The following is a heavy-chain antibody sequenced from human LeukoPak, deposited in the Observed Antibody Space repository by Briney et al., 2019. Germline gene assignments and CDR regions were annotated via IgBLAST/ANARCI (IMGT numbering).Heavy chain of an antibody. V-gene: IGHV1-18*01. CDR3: ARDTPQHLKRYDY. J-gene: IGHJ4*02. CDR1: GYNFDKFG. D-gene: IGHD6-13*01. Sequence: ASVKVSCEASGYNFDKFGIAWVRQAPGQGLEWMGWINTHNGNTKYAQQYQGRVTMTTDTSTSTVYMELRSLRSDDTAVYFCARDTPQHLKRYDYWGQGTQVTVSS. CDR2: INTHNGNT.